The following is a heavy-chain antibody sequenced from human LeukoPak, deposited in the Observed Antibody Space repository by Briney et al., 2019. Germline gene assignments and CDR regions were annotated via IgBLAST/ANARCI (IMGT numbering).Heavy chain of an antibody. Sequence: PGGSLRLSCAASGFTFSSYGMHWLRQAPGKGREWVAFISYDGSNQYYADSVKGRFTISRDNSKNTMNLQMNSLRVEDTAVYYCAKPPGHDGYWGQGTLVTVSS. CDR3: AKPPGHDGY. CDR2: ISYDGSNQ. J-gene: IGHJ4*02. D-gene: IGHD1-1*01. V-gene: IGHV3-30*18. CDR1: GFTFSSYG.